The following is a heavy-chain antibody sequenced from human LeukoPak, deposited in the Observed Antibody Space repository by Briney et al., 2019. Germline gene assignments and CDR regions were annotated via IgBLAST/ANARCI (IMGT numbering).Heavy chain of an antibody. CDR2: MYYRGNT. D-gene: IGHD3-10*01. CDR3: ARRRGYYGSGSYPDY. V-gene: IGHV4-39*07. Sequence: SETLSLTCTVSGGSISTITYYWGWIRQPPGKGLEWVGHMYYRGNTFYNPSLKSRVTISVDTSKNQFSLKLRSVTAADTAVYYCARRRGYYGSGSYPDYWGQGTLVTVSS. J-gene: IGHJ4*02. CDR1: GGSISTITYY.